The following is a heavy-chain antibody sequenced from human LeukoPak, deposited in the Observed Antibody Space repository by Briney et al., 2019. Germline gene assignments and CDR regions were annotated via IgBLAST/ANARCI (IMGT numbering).Heavy chain of an antibody. V-gene: IGHV3-21*01. CDR3: ARETYSSSWRGGDY. D-gene: IGHD6-13*01. CDR1: GFTFSSYS. Sequence: PGRSLRLSCAASGFTFSSYSMNWVRQAPGKGLEWVSSISSSSSYIYYADSVKGRFTISRDNAKNSLYLQMNSLRAEDTAVYYCARETYSSSWRGGDYWGQGTLVTVSS. J-gene: IGHJ4*02. CDR2: ISSSSSYI.